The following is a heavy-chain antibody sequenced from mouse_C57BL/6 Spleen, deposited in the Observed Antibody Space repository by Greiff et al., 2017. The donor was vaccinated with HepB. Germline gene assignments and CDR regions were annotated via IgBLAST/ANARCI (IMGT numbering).Heavy chain of an antibody. J-gene: IGHJ1*03. CDR3: AKPYGSSTGYVDV. V-gene: IGHV1-82*01. D-gene: IGHD1-1*01. CDR1: GYAFSSYW. Sequence: QVHVKQSGPELVKPGASVKISCKASGYAFSSYWMNWVKQRPGKGLEWIGRIYPGDGDTNYNGKFKGKATLTADKSSSTAYMQLSSLTSEDSAVYFCAKPYGSSTGYVDVWGTGTTVTVSS. CDR2: IYPGDGDT.